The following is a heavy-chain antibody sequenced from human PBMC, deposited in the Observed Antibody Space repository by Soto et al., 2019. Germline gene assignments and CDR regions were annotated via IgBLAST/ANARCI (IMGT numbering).Heavy chain of an antibody. V-gene: IGHV3-23*01. CDR2: ISGTGGST. CDR1: GFTFRRYA. CDR3: AKPMKYCTTTTCYGPDAFDI. J-gene: IGHJ3*02. Sequence: SLRLSCAASGFTFRRYAMSWVRQAPGKGLEWVSAISGTGGSTYYADSVKGRFTISRDNSKNTLYLQMNSLRAEDTAVYYCAKPMKYCTTTTCYGPDAFDIWGQGTMVTVSS. D-gene: IGHD2-2*01.